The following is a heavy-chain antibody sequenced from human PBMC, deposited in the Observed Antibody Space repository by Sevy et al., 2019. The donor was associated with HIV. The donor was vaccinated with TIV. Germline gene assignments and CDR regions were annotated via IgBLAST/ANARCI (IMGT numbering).Heavy chain of an antibody. D-gene: IGHD2-2*01. J-gene: IGHJ4*02. CDR2: ISAYNGNT. CDR3: VRASNLPSFSSTSCHFEY. V-gene: IGHV1-18*01. Sequence: ASVKVSCKASGYTFTSYGISWVRQAPGQGLEWMGWISAYNGNTNYAQKLQGRVTMTTDTSTSTAYMELRSLRSDDTAVYYCVRASNLPSFSSTSCHFEYWGQGTLVTVSS. CDR1: GYTFTSYG.